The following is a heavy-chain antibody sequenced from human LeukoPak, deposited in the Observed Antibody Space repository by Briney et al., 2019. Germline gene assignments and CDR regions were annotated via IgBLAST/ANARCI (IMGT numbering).Heavy chain of an antibody. Sequence: GGSLRLSCAASGFIFSSCWMSWVRQAPGKGLEWVANIKQDGSEKYYVDSVEGRFTISRDNAKNSLYLQMNSLRAEDTAVYYCARDEVTEDYLGQGTLVTVSS. CDR1: GFIFSSCW. CDR2: IKQDGSEK. J-gene: IGHJ4*02. D-gene: IGHD2-21*02. CDR3: ARDEVTEDY. V-gene: IGHV3-7*01.